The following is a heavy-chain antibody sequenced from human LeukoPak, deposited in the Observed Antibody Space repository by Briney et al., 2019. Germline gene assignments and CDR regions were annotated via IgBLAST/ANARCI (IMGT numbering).Heavy chain of an antibody. J-gene: IGHJ4*02. D-gene: IGHD2-21*01. CDR1: GYTFTSYA. CDR3: ARDLCGGDCYRGFDY. CDR2: IIPIFGTA. V-gene: IGHV1-69*05. Sequence: SVKVSCKASGYTFTSYAISWVRQAPGQGLEWMGGIIPIFGTANYAQKFQGRVTITTDESTSTAYMELSSLRSEDTAVYYCARDLCGGDCYRGFDYWGQGTLVTVSS.